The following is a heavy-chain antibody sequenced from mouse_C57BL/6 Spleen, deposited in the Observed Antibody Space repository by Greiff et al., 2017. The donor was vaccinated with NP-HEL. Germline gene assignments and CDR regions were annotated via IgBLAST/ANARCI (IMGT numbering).Heavy chain of an antibody. CDR2: ISYDGSN. CDR1: GYSITSGYY. D-gene: IGHD1-1*01. Sequence: EVQLQESGPGLVKPSQSLSLTCSVTGYSITSGYYWNWIRQFPGNTLEWMGYISYDGSNNYNPSLKNRISITRDTSKNQFFLKLNSVTTEDTATYYCAREDYGSHFDYWGQGTTLTVSS. CDR3: AREDYGSHFDY. V-gene: IGHV3-6*01. J-gene: IGHJ2*01.